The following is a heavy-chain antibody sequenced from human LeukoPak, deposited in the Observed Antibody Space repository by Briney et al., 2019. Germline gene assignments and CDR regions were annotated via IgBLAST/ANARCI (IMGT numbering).Heavy chain of an antibody. D-gene: IGHD3-3*01. CDR3: AREITYYDFWSGGYRFDP. CDR1: GFTFSSYE. J-gene: IGHJ5*02. V-gene: IGHV3-48*03. CDR2: ISSSGSTI. Sequence: GGSLRLSCAASGFTFSSYEMNWVRQAPGKGLEWVSYISSSGSTIYYADSVKGRFTISRDNAKNSLYLQMNSLRAEDTAVYYCAREITYYDFWSGGYRFDPWGQGTLVTVSS.